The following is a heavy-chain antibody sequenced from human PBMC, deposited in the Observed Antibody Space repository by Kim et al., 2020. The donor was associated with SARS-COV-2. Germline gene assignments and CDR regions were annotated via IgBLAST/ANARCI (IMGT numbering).Heavy chain of an antibody. J-gene: IGHJ1*01. CDR3: ARGGYSAGPRAEYFQH. Sequence: KLQGRVTMTTDTSTSTAYMELRSLRSDDTAVYYCARGGYSAGPRAEYFQHWGQGTLVTVSS. V-gene: IGHV1-18*01. D-gene: IGHD5-12*01.